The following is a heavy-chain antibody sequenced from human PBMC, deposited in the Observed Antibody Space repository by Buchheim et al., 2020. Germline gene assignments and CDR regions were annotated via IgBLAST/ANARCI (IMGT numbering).Heavy chain of an antibody. J-gene: IGHJ4*02. D-gene: IGHD3-3*01. CDR2: INPNSGGT. Sequence: QVQLVQSGAEVKKPGASVKVSCKASGYTFTGYYMHWVRQAPGQGLEWMGWINPNSGGTNYAQKFQGWVTLTRDTYIRTAYMELSRLRSDDTAVYYCARGSTDFWSGYSCFDYWGQGTL. CDR1: GYTFTGYY. CDR3: ARGSTDFWSGYSCFDY. V-gene: IGHV1-2*04.